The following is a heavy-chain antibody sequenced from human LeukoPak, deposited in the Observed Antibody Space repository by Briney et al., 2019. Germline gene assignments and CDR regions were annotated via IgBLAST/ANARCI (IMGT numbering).Heavy chain of an antibody. Sequence: SETLSLTCAVYGGSFSGYYWSWIRQPPGKGLEWIGEINHSGSTNYNPSLKSRVTISVDTSKNQFSLKLSSVTAADTAVYYCAXXXXGYNFLRSAPDAFDIWGQGTMVTVSS. CDR1: GGSFSGYY. J-gene: IGHJ3*02. CDR3: AXXXXGYNFLRSAPDAFDI. CDR2: INHSGST. D-gene: IGHD5-24*01. V-gene: IGHV4-34*01.